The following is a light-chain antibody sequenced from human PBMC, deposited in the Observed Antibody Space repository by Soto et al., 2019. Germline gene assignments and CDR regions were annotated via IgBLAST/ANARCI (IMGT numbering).Light chain of an antibody. V-gene: IGKV3-20*01. Sequence: IVMTQSPATLSVSPGERATLSCRASQSVSSSYLAWYQQQPGQAPRLLIYGASSRATGIPDRFSGSGSGTDFTLTISRLEPEDFAVYYCQQYSSSSWTFGQGTKVDIK. CDR3: QQYSSSSWT. CDR1: QSVSSSY. CDR2: GAS. J-gene: IGKJ1*01.